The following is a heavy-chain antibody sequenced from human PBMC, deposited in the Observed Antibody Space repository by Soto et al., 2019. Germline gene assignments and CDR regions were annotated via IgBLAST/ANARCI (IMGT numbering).Heavy chain of an antibody. CDR1: GYTFTSCY. J-gene: IGHJ6*02. CDR3: ARVPLYSDSSGYYYDHYYGMDV. D-gene: IGHD3-22*01. Sequence: VSVKVSCKASGYTFTSCYIHWARQAPGQGLEWVGIINPSAGSTNYAQNFQGRVTMTRDTSTSTVYMELSSLRSEDTAVYYCARVPLYSDSSGYYYDHYYGMDVWGQGTTVTVSS. V-gene: IGHV1-46*01. CDR2: INPSAGST.